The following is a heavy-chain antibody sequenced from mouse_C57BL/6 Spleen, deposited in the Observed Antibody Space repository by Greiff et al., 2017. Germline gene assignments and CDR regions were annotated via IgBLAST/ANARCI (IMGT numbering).Heavy chain of an antibody. CDR1: GYSFTGYY. V-gene: IGHV1-42*01. CDR3: ARTTAVEGAMDY. D-gene: IGHD1-1*01. J-gene: IGHJ4*01. Sequence: VQLQQSGPELVKPGASVKISCKASGYSFTGYYMNWVKQSPEQSLEWIGEINPSTGGTTYNQKFKAKATLTVDKSSSTAYMQLKSLTSEDSAVYYCARTTAVEGAMDYWGQGTSVTVST. CDR2: INPSTGGT.